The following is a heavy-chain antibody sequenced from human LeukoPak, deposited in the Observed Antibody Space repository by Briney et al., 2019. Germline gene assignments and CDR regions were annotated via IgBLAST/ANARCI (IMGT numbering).Heavy chain of an antibody. D-gene: IGHD2-2*01. V-gene: IGHV3-64*02. CDR3: TRNCYDNMGPFAAFDI. J-gene: IGHJ3*02. Sequence: GGSLRLSCAISGFTFRRYAMYWVRQAPGKGLEFVSAVSSDGDSIYYADSVKGRFTISRDNSKNTLFLQMGSLRPEDMAVYFCTRNCYDNMGPFAAFDIWGQGTMVTVAS. CDR2: VSSDGDSI. CDR1: GFTFRRYA.